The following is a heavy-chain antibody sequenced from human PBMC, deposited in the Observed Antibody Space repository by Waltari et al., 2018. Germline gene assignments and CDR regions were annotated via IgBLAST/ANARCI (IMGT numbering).Heavy chain of an antibody. CDR3: ARVKVSSSWYYYYGMDV. J-gene: IGHJ6*02. D-gene: IGHD6-13*01. Sequence: QVQLQESGPGLVKPSETLSLTCTVSGGSISSYYWSWIRLPPGKGLEWIGYIYYSGSTNYNPSLKSRVTISVDTSKNQFSLKLSSVTAADTAVYYCARVKVSSSWYYYYGMDVWGQGTTVTVSS. CDR1: GGSISSYY. CDR2: IYYSGST. V-gene: IGHV4-59*01.